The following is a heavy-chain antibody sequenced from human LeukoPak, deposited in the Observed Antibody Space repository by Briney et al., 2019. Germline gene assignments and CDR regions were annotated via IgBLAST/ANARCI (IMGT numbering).Heavy chain of an antibody. D-gene: IGHD6-19*01. Sequence: ASVKVSCKASGGTFSSYTISWVRQAPGQGLEWMGRIIPIFGTANYAQKFQGRVTITTDESTSTAYMELSSLRSEDTAVYYCARDQIALAGNAFDIWGQGTMVTVSS. J-gene: IGHJ3*02. CDR1: GGTFSSYT. V-gene: IGHV1-69*05. CDR2: IIPIFGTA. CDR3: ARDQIALAGNAFDI.